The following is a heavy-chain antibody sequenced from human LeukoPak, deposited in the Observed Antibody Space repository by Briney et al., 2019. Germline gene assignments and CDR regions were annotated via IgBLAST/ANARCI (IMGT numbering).Heavy chain of an antibody. Sequence: GGSLRLSCAASGFTFSSYAMHWVRQAPGKGLEWVAVISYDGSNKYYADSVKGRFTISRDNSKYTLYLQMNSLRAEDTAVYYCARDYSSSWDSIFDYWGQGTLVTVSS. CDR3: ARDYSSSWDSIFDY. CDR1: GFTFSSYA. CDR2: ISYDGSNK. J-gene: IGHJ4*02. V-gene: IGHV3-30-3*01. D-gene: IGHD6-13*01.